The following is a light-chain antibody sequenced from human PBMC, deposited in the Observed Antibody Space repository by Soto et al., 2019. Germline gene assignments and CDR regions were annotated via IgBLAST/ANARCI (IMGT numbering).Light chain of an antibody. V-gene: IGKV1-5*03. CDR2: KAS. Sequence: DIQMTQSPSTLSASVGDRVTFTCRASQSIGNWLAWYQQKQGKAPKLLIYKASNLESGVPSRFSGSGSGTEFTLTISNLQPDAFATYYCQHYNNYSGFGQGTKLEIK. CDR3: QHYNNYSG. J-gene: IGKJ2*03. CDR1: QSIGNW.